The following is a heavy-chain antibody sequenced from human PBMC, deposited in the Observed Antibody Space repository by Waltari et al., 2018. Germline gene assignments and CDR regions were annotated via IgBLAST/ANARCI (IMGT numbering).Heavy chain of an antibody. D-gene: IGHD3-10*01. Sequence: QVQLVESGGGVVQPGRSLRLSCAASGFTFSSYGMHWVRQAPGKGLEWVAVIWYDGSNKYYADSVKGRFTISRDNSKNTLYLQMNSLRAEDTAMYYCAKDAAFFGTFDYWGQGTLVTVSS. J-gene: IGHJ4*02. CDR3: AKDAAFFGTFDY. CDR2: IWYDGSNK. V-gene: IGHV3-30*18. CDR1: GFTFSSYG.